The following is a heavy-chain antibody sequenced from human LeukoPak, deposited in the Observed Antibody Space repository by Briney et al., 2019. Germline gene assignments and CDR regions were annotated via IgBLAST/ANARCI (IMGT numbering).Heavy chain of an antibody. CDR2: INPNSGGT. Sequence: GASVKVSCKASGYTFTGYYMHWVRQAPGQGLEWMGWINPNSGGTNYAQKFQGRVTMTRDTSISTAYMELSRLRSDDTAVYYCARERCSSTSCYGVMYYYYGMDVWGQGTTVTVSS. J-gene: IGHJ6*02. CDR3: ARERCSSTSCYGVMYYYYGMDV. D-gene: IGHD2-2*01. V-gene: IGHV1-2*02. CDR1: GYTFTGYY.